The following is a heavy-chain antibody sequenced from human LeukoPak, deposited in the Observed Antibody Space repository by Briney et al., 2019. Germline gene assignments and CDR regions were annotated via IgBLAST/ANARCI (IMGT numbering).Heavy chain of an antibody. D-gene: IGHD6-19*01. CDR2: INPNSGGT. CDR1: GYTFTGYY. CDR3: ARDVIAVAGYYYYYMDV. Sequence: GASVKVSCKASGYTFTGYYMHWVRQAPGQGLEWMGWINPNSGGTNYAQKFQGRVTMTRDTSISTAYMELSRLRSDDTAVYYCARDVIAVAGYYYYYMDVWGKGTTVTIPS. V-gene: IGHV1-2*02. J-gene: IGHJ6*03.